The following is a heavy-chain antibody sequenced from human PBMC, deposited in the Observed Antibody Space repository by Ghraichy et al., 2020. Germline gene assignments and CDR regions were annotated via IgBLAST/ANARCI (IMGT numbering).Heavy chain of an antibody. CDR2: VSYDGSNK. V-gene: IGHV3-30-3*01. CDR1: GFIFSSYP. Sequence: GALRLSCAASGFIFSSYPMHWVRQAPGKGLEWVAFVSYDGSNKYYADSVKGRFTISRDNSMSTLHLQMNSLRAEDTALYYCARDRPLAAAGSLDFWGQGTLVTVSS. CDR3: ARDRPLAAAGSLDF. J-gene: IGHJ4*02. D-gene: IGHD6-13*01.